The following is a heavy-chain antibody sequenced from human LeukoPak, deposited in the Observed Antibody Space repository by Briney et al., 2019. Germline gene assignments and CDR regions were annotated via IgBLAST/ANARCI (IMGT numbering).Heavy chain of an antibody. V-gene: IGHV1-69*13. J-gene: IGHJ4*02. CDR1: GGTFSSFA. CDR2: IIPIFGTA. CDR3: ARASNMATATSFDY. Sequence: GASVKVSCKASGGTFSSFAISWVRQAPGQGLEWMGGIIPIFGTANYAQKFQGRVTITADASTSTAYMALSSLRSEDPAVYYCARASNMATATSFDYWGQGTLVTVSS. D-gene: IGHD5-24*01.